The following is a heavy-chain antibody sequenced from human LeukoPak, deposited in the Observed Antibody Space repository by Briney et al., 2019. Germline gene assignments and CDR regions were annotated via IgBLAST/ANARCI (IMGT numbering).Heavy chain of an antibody. CDR1: GYTFTGYY. CDR3: ARDPGSSWSPNWFDP. J-gene: IGHJ5*02. CDR2: INPNSGGT. D-gene: IGHD6-13*01. Sequence: EASVKVSCKASGYTFTGYYMHWVRPAPGQGLEWMGWINPNSGGTNYAQKFQGRVTITADKSTSTAYMELSSLRSEDTAVYYCARDPGSSWSPNWFDPWGQGTLVTVSS. V-gene: IGHV1-2*02.